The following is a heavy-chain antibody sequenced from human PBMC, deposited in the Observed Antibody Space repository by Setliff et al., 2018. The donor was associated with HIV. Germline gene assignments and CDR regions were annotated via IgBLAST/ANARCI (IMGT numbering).Heavy chain of an antibody. J-gene: IGHJ4*02. D-gene: IGHD5-18*01. V-gene: IGHV4-31*03. Sequence: SEPLSLTCTVSGGSVNSATYYWSWIRQHPGKGLEWIGYIDYSGSAFYNPSLKSRLTISVDTSKNQFSLRMKSVTAADTAMYYCAREGKTAMVTKYFDYWGQGTMVTVSS. CDR3: AREGKTAMVTKYFDY. CDR2: IDYSGSA. CDR1: GGSVNSATYY.